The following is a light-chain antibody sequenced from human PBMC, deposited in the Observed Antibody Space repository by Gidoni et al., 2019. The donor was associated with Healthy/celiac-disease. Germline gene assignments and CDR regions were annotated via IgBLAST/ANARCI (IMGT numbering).Light chain of an antibody. Sequence: QSALTQPPSASGSPGQSVTISCTGTSSDVGGYNYVSWYQQHPGKAPKLIIYEVSKRPSGVPDRFSGSKSGNTASLTVSGLQAEDEADYYCISYAGSNNSYVFGTGTKVTVL. CDR1: SSDVGGYNY. J-gene: IGLJ1*01. CDR3: ISYAGSNNSYV. V-gene: IGLV2-8*01. CDR2: EVS.